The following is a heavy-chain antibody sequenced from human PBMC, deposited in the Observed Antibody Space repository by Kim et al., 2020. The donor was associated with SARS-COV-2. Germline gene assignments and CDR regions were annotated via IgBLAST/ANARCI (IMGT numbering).Heavy chain of an antibody. CDR2: IYTSGST. V-gene: IGHV4-61*02. CDR1: GGSISSGSYY. J-gene: IGHJ4*02. Sequence: SETLSLTCTVSGGSISSGSYYWSWIRQPAGKGLEWIGRIYTSGSTNYNPSLKSRVTISVDTSKNQFSLKLSSVTAADTAVYYCARDHPPYGWFGELLEGYYFDYWGQGTLVTVSS. D-gene: IGHD3-10*01. CDR3: ARDHPPYGWFGELLEGYYFDY.